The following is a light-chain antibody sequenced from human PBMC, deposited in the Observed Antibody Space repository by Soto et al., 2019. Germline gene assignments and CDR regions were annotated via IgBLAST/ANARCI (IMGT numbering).Light chain of an antibody. CDR3: QSYDSSLSSYV. Sequence: QAVVTQPPSVSGAPGQRVTISCTGSSSNIGAGYDVHWYQQLPGTAPKLLIYGNSNRPSGVPDRFSGSQSGTSASLAITGLQAEDEAVYYCQSYDSSLSSYVFGTGTKLTVL. V-gene: IGLV1-40*01. J-gene: IGLJ1*01. CDR1: SSNIGAGYD. CDR2: GNS.